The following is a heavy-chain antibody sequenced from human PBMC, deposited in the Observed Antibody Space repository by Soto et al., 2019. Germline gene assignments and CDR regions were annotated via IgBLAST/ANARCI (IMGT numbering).Heavy chain of an antibody. Sequence: QVQLVQSGAEVKKPGASVKVSCKASGYAFVNYEINWVLQATGQGLELLGWMNPHSGDTFYAQNFQGRVTMTRNTAITTAYMELNSLKSEDTPVYYCARQQAMDYWGQGTLVTVSS. CDR1: GYAFVNYE. J-gene: IGHJ4*02. CDR2: MNPHSGDT. V-gene: IGHV1-8*01. CDR3: ARQQAMDY.